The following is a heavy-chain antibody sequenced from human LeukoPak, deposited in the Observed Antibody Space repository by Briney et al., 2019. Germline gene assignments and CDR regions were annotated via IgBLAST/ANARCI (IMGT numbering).Heavy chain of an antibody. CDR3: AKVTLSSGGRYYYYYMDV. D-gene: IGHD3-10*01. J-gene: IGHJ6*03. V-gene: IGHV3-23*01. CDR1: GFTFSSYA. Sequence: GGSLRLSCAASGFTFSSYAMSWVRQAPGKGLEWVSAISSSGGSTYYADSVKGRFTISRDNSKNTLYLQMNSLRAEDTAVYYCAKVTLSSGGRYYYYYMDVWGKGTTVTVSS. CDR2: ISSSGGST.